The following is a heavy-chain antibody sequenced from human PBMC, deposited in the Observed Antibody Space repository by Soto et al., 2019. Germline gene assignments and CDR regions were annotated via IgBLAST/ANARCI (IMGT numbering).Heavy chain of an antibody. V-gene: IGHV4-59*01. CDR3: ARSRGSTRSFDY. Sequence: SETLSLTCTVSGGSISTYWWSWIRQPPRKGLEWIGYIYYSGSTNYNPSLKSRVTISVDTSKNQFSLKLTSVTAADTAVYYCARSRGSTRSFDYWGQGP. D-gene: IGHD2-15*01. J-gene: IGHJ4*02. CDR2: IYYSGST. CDR1: GGSISTYW.